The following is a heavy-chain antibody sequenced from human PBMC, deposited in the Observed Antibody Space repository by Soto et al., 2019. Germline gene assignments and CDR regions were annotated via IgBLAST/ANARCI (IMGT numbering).Heavy chain of an antibody. Sequence: QVQLVESGGGVVQPGRSLRLSCAASGFTFSSYGMHWVRQAPGKGLEWVAVISYDGSNKYYADSVKGRFTISRDNSKNTLYPQMNSLRAEDTAVYYCAKDGVGALTVTTVYYYYYYMDVWGKGTTVTVSS. CDR3: AKDGVGALTVTTVYYYYYYMDV. CDR2: ISYDGSNK. CDR1: GFTFSSYG. V-gene: IGHV3-30*18. D-gene: IGHD4-4*01. J-gene: IGHJ6*03.